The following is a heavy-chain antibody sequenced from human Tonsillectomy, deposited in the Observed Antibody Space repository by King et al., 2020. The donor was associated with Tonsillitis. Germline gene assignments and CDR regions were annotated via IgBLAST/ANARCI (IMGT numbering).Heavy chain of an antibody. J-gene: IGHJ4*02. Sequence: VQLQQWGAGLLKPSETLSLTCAVYGGSLSTYDCSWIRQPPGKGLEWIGEINHSESTNYNPSLKSLFTISVDTSKNQFSLKVSSVTAADTALYYCARGSLTIFGVAPHYWGQGTLVTVSS. D-gene: IGHD3-3*01. CDR3: ARGSLTIFGVAPHY. CDR1: GGSLSTYD. CDR2: INHSEST. V-gene: IGHV4-34*01.